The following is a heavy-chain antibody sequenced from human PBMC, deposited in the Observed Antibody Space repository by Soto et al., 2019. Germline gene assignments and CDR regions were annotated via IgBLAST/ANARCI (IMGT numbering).Heavy chain of an antibody. CDR2: INPGNSET. V-gene: IGHV5-51*01. CDR1: GYSFINYW. D-gene: IGHD1-20*01. J-gene: IGHJ4*02. Sequence: GESLKISCQASGYSFINYWIGWVRQMPGKGLEWMAIINPGNSETRYSPSFQGRVTVSADKSISTVYLQWSSLKASDTAMYFCARPHLNNVDSWGQGTLVTVSS. CDR3: ARPHLNNVDS.